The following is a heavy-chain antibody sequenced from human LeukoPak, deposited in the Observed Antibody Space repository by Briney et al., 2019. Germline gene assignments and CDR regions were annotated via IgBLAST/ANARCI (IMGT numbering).Heavy chain of an antibody. Sequence: GGSLRLSCAASEFTFSTYAMYWVRQAPGKGLEWVTFISYDGGNEHYADSVKGRFSISRDNSQNTVYLQMNSLRVEDTAVYYCAKHPYNWNANYYMHVWGTGTTVIVSS. V-gene: IGHV3-30*02. CDR3: AKHPYNWNANYYMHV. CDR1: EFTFSTYA. J-gene: IGHJ6*03. CDR2: ISYDGGNE. D-gene: IGHD1-1*01.